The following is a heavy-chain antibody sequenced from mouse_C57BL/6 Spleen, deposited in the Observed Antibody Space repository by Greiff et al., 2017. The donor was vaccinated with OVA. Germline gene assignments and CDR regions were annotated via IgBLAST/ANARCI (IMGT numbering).Heavy chain of an antibody. J-gene: IGHJ1*03. CDR2: IHPNSGST. CDR1: GYTFTSYW. V-gene: IGHV1-64*01. CDR3: ARSTTVVPTSV. Sequence: VQLQQSGAELVKPGASVKLSCKASGYTFTSYWMHWVKQRPGQGLEWIGMIHPNSGSTNYNEKFKSKATLTVDKSSSTAYMQLSSLTSEDSAVYYCARSTTVVPTSVWGTGTTVTVSS. D-gene: IGHD1-1*01.